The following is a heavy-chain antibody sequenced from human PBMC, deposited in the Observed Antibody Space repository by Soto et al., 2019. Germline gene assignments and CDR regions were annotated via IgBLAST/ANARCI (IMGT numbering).Heavy chain of an antibody. CDR2: IIPILGIA. CDR3: ARYCSGGSCYPWAFDI. V-gene: IGHV1-69*02. J-gene: IGHJ3*02. CDR1: GGTFSSYT. Sequence: QVQLVQSGAEVKKPGSSVKVSCKASGGTFSSYTISWVRQAPGQGLEWMGRIIPILGIANYAQKFQGRVTITADKSTSTAYMELSTMRSEDKAVYYCARYCSGGSCYPWAFDIWGQGTMVTVSS. D-gene: IGHD2-15*01.